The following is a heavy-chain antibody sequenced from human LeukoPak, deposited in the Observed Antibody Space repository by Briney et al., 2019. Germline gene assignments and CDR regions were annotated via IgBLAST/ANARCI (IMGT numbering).Heavy chain of an antibody. V-gene: IGHV1-18*01. J-gene: IGHJ4*02. D-gene: IGHD4-17*01. CDR1: GYTFTSYG. CDR2: ISAYNGIT. CDR3: ARDYGDYFAASYFDY. Sequence: APVKVSCKASGYTFTSYGISWVRQAPGQGLEWMGWISAYNGITNYAQKLQGRVTMTTDTSTSTAYMELRSLRSDDTAVYCCARDYGDYFAASYFDYWGQGTLVTVSS.